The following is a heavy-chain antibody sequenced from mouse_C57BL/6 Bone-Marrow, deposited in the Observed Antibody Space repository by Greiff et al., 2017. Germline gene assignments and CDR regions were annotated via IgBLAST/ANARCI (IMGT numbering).Heavy chain of an antibody. CDR1: GFTFSSYA. Sequence: EVQRVESGGGLVKPGGSLKLSCAASGFTFSSYAMSWVRQTPEKRLEWVATISDGGSYTYYPDNVKGRFTISRDNAKNNLYLQMSHLKSEDTAMYYCAREDYYGRVYWGQGTTLTVSS. D-gene: IGHD1-1*01. J-gene: IGHJ2*01. CDR2: ISDGGSYT. CDR3: AREDYYGRVY. V-gene: IGHV5-4*01.